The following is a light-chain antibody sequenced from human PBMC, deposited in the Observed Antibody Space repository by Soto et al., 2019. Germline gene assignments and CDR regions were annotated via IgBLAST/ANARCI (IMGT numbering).Light chain of an antibody. J-gene: IGLJ1*01. Sequence: QSVLTQPRSVSGPPGQSATISCTGTSSDVVGYNSVSWYQQRPGKAPELMIYDVSKRASGVTDCFYGSKSGNADSLTISGLQAEDEADYYCCSYAGSYTSYVFGTGTNVTVL. CDR1: SSDVVGYNS. CDR3: CSYAGSYTSYV. V-gene: IGLV2-11*01. CDR2: DVS.